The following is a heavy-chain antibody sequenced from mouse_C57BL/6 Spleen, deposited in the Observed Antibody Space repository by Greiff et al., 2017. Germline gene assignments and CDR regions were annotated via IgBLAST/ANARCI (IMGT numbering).Heavy chain of an antibody. CDR1: GYSITSGYY. V-gene: IGHV3-6*01. Sequence: EVHLVESGPGLVKPSQSLSLTCSVTGYSITSGYYWNWIRQFPGNKLEWMGYISYDGSNNYNPSLKNRISITRDTSKNQFFLKLNSVTPEDTATYYCASPGLYYYWGAWFAYWGQGTLVTVSA. CDR3: ASPGLYYYWGAWFAY. CDR2: ISYDGSN. D-gene: IGHD1-1*01. J-gene: IGHJ3*01.